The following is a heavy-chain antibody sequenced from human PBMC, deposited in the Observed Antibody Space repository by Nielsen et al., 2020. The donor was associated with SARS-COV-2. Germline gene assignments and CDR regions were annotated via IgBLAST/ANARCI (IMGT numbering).Heavy chain of an antibody. D-gene: IGHD3-3*01. V-gene: IGHV3-11*03. Sequence: GGSLRLSCAASGFTFSDYYMSWIRQAPGKGLEWVSYISSSSSYTNYADSVKGRFTISRDNAKNSLYLQMNSLRAEDTAVYYCARSVYYDFWSGYYTGYYYYGMDVWGQGTTVTVSS. CDR1: GFTFSDYY. CDR2: ISSSSSYT. J-gene: IGHJ6*02. CDR3: ARSVYYDFWSGYYTGYYYYGMDV.